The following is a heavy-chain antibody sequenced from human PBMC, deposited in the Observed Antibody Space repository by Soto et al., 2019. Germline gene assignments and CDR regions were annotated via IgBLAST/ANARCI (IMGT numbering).Heavy chain of an antibody. D-gene: IGHD2-15*01. CDR2: ISGSGSTI. CDR3: ARGGCSGGSCYSNYFDY. Sequence: GGSLRLSCAASGFTLSRYEMNWVRQAPGKGLEWVSYISGSGSTIYYADSVKGRFTISRDNAKNSLYLQMNSLRAEDTAVYYCARGGCSGGSCYSNYFDYWGQGTLVTVS. J-gene: IGHJ4*02. V-gene: IGHV3-48*03. CDR1: GFTLSRYE.